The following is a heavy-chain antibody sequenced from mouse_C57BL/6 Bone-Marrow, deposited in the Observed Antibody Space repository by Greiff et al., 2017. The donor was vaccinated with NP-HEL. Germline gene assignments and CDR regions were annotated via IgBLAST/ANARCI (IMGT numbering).Heavy chain of an antibody. Sequence: VQLQQSGAELVRPGASVKLSCTVSGFNIKDDYMHWVKQRPEQGLEWIGWIDPENGDTEYASKFQGKGTITADTASNTAYLQLSSLTSEDTAVYYGTTGGSSPYAMDYWGQGTSVTVSS. J-gene: IGHJ4*01. CDR1: GFNIKDDY. V-gene: IGHV14-4*01. D-gene: IGHD1-1*01. CDR2: IDPENGDT. CDR3: TTGGSSPYAMDY.